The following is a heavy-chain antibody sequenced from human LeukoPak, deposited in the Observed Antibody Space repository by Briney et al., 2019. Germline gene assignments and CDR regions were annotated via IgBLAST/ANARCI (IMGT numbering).Heavy chain of an antibody. V-gene: IGHV3-11*01. CDR2: ISGSGSTI. J-gene: IGHJ6*02. CDR3: ATAYSSGWYYYGMDV. Sequence: PGGSLRLSCAASGFTFSDYYMSWIRQAPGKGLEWVSYISGSGSTIYYADSVKGRFTISRDNAKNSLYLQMNSLRAEDTAVYYCATAYSSGWYYYGMDVWGQGTTVTVSS. D-gene: IGHD6-19*01. CDR1: GFTFSDYY.